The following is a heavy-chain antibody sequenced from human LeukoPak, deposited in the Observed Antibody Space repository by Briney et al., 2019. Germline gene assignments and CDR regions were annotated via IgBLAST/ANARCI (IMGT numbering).Heavy chain of an antibody. CDR1: GFTFSSYG. Sequence: PGGSLRLSCAASGFTFSSYGMHWVRQAPGKGLEWVAVISYDGSNKYYADSVKGRFTISRDNSKNTLYLQMNSLRAEDTAVYYCAKDRGDTYYYDSSGYYLDYWGQGTLVTVSS. V-gene: IGHV3-30*18. D-gene: IGHD3-22*01. J-gene: IGHJ4*02. CDR2: ISYDGSNK. CDR3: AKDRGDTYYYDSSGYYLDY.